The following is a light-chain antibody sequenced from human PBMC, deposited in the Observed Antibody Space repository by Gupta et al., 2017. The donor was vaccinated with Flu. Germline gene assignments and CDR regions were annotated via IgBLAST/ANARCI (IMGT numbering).Light chain of an antibody. CDR3: QVYDYYSDHHYV. V-gene: IGLV3-21*02. Sequence: YVLSQSPSVSVAPGQTARITCGGENIGSKSVHWFQQRPGRAPVLVVHDGVVRPSGIPERFSGSNSGNTATLTISRVEAGDEADYYCQVYDYYSDHHYVFGDGTKVTVL. J-gene: IGLJ1*01. CDR1: NIGSKS. CDR2: DGV.